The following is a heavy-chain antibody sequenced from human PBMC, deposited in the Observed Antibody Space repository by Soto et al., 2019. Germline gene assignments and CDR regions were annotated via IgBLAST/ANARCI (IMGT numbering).Heavy chain of an antibody. J-gene: IGHJ6*04. Sequence: GESLKISCKGSGYSFTSYWIGWVRQMPGKGLEWMGIIYPGDSDTRYSPSFQGQVTISADKSISTAYLQWSSLKASDTAMYYCARSSSAGNYYYGMYVWGKGTTVPVSS. V-gene: IGHV5-51*01. CDR3: ARSSSAGNYYYGMYV. D-gene: IGHD6-13*01. CDR1: GYSFTSYW. CDR2: IYPGDSDT.